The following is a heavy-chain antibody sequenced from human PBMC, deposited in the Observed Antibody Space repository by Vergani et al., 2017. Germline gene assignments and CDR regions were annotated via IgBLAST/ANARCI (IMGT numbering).Heavy chain of an antibody. V-gene: IGHV4-61*02. CDR1: GVSMQSGSFY. CDR2: VYPSGTT. CDR3: AGGETRTDWFDP. J-gene: IGHJ5*02. Sequence: QVQLHESGPGLVKPSETLSLICSVSGVSMQSGSFYWTWIRQTAERRLEWMGSVYPSGTTNYNPSLNGLVTIFVDKSMNLLSLRLNPVTAADTAVYYCAGGETRTDWFDPWGQGTLVTVSS. D-gene: IGHD3-16*01.